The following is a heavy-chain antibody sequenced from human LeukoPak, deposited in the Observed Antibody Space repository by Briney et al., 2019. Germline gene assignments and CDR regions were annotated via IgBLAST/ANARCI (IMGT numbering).Heavy chain of an antibody. D-gene: IGHD6-13*01. CDR1: GFTFSSYS. V-gene: IGHV3-21*01. CDR3: ARTGQQLVGDNWFDP. J-gene: IGHJ5*02. CDR2: ISMSSSYI. Sequence: GGSLRLSCAASGFTFSSYSMNWVRQAPGKGLELVSSISMSSSYIYYADSVKGRFTISRDNAKNSLYLQMNSLRAEDTAVYYCARTGQQLVGDNWFDPWGQGTLVTVSS.